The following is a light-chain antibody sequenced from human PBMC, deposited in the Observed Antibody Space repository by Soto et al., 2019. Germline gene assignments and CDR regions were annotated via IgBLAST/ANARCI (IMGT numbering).Light chain of an antibody. CDR1: QDINIY. CDR3: QRGLT. CDR2: DAS. Sequence: DIQMTQSPSSLSASVGDRVTITCQASQDINIYLNWYQHRPGTAPRLLIYDASNLETGVPSRFSGSGSGADFTFTISSLQPEDGATYYCQRGLTFGGGTKVEIK. J-gene: IGKJ4*01. V-gene: IGKV1-33*01.